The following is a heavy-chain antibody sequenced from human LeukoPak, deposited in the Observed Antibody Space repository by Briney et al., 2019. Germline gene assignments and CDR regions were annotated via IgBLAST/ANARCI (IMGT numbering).Heavy chain of an antibody. J-gene: IGHJ4*02. V-gene: IGHV3-30-3*01. CDR2: ISYDGSNK. CDR1: GFTSSSYA. D-gene: IGHD4-17*01. CDR3: ARDDLDDYGDYNPDY. Sequence: GGSLRLSCAASGFTSSSYALHWVRQAPGKGLEWVAVISYDGSNKYYADSVKGRFTISRDNSKNTLYLQMNSLRAEDTAVYYCARDDLDDYGDYNPDYWGQGTLVTVSS.